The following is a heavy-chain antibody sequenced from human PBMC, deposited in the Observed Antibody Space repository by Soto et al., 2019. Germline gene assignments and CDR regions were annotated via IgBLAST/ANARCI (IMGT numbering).Heavy chain of an antibody. D-gene: IGHD3-16*01. Sequence: ASVKVSCKASGYTLTSYSMHWVRQAPGQRLEWMGWINAGNGNTKYSQKFQGRVTITRDTSASTAYMELSSLRSEDTAVYYCARGLNVYYFDYWGQGTLVTVSS. CDR2: INAGNGNT. V-gene: IGHV1-3*01. CDR3: ARGLNVYYFDY. J-gene: IGHJ4*02. CDR1: GYTLTSYS.